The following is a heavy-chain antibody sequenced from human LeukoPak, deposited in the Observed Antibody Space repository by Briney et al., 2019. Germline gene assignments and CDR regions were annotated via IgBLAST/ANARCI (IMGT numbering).Heavy chain of an antibody. Sequence: PGGSLRLSCAASGFTFSRHWMHWVRQGPGKGLEWVSRIKSDGSKTQYAASVKGRFTISRDNAHNTLYLQMTSLRPEDTAMYYCTRVISYFDLWGQGALVTASS. V-gene: IGHV3-74*01. CDR3: TRVISYFDL. D-gene: IGHD3/OR15-3a*01. J-gene: IGHJ4*02. CDR1: GFTFSRHW. CDR2: IKSDGSKT.